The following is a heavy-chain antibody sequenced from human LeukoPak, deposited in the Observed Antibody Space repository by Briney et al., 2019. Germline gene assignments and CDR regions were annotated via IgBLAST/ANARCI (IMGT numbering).Heavy chain of an antibody. V-gene: IGHV3-21*01. CDR2: ISSSSSYI. D-gene: IGHD2-15*01. CDR1: GFTFSSYA. Sequence: NTGGPLRLSCAASGFTFSSYAMNWVRQAPGKGLEWVSSISSSSSYIYYVDSLKGRFTISRDNAKNSLYLQMNSLRAEDTAVYYCARGGGYCSGDSCSRDYWGQGTLVTVSS. CDR3: ARGGGYCSGDSCSRDY. J-gene: IGHJ4*02.